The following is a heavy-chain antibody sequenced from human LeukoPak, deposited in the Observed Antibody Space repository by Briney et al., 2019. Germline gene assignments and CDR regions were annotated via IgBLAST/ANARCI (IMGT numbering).Heavy chain of an antibody. CDR3: ARDLFGGGYFDY. CDR2: IHYSGYT. CDR1: DGATSYNY. Sequence: HSETLSLTCTAFDGATSYNYWTWIRQPPGKGLEWIGYIHYSGYTNYNPSLKSRATISIDTSKNQFSLMLNSVTAADTAIYHCARDLFGGGYFDYWGQGTPVTVSS. J-gene: IGHJ4*02. V-gene: IGHV4-59*01. D-gene: IGHD3-3*01.